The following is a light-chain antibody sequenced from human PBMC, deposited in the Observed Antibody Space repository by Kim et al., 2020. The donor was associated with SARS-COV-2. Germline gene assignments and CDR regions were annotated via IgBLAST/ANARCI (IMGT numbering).Light chain of an antibody. Sequence: SPGERATLSCRASQSVSTDLAWYQQKSGQAPRLLIYGASTRATGIPARLSGSGSGTEFTLTISGLQSEDLAVYYCQQYKNWPPITFGQGTRLEIK. V-gene: IGKV3D-15*01. J-gene: IGKJ5*01. CDR3: QQYKNWPPIT. CDR1: QSVSTD. CDR2: GAS.